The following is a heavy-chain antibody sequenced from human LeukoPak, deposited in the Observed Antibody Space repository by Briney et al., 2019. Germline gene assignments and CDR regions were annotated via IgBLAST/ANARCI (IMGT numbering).Heavy chain of an antibody. J-gene: IGHJ4*02. CDR2: IYYSGST. D-gene: IGHD3-10*01. CDR3: APDYGSGPHTTGGGY. CDR1: GGSISSSSYY. Sequence: SETLSLTCTVSGGSISSSSYYWGWIRQPPGKGLEWIGSIYYSGSTYYNPSLKSRVTISVDTSKNQFSLKLSSVTAADTAVYYCAPDYGSGPHTTGGGYWGQGTLVTVSS. V-gene: IGHV4-39*01.